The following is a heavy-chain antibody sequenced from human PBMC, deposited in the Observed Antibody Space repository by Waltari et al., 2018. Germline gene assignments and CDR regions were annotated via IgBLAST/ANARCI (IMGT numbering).Heavy chain of an antibody. CDR3: ARDRGRGLYLDS. J-gene: IGHJ4*02. CDR2: IHRSGRT. Sequence: QMQLQQSGPGLVKPSESLSLTCAVSGDSMSGDDWWNWVRQSPGKGLEWIGQIHRSGRTNYNPSRASRVTLSIDTSKKQVALKVTSPTAADTAMYYCARDRGRGLYLDSWGQGTLVSVSP. D-gene: IGHD1-26*01. V-gene: IGHV4-4*02. CDR1: GDSMSGDDW.